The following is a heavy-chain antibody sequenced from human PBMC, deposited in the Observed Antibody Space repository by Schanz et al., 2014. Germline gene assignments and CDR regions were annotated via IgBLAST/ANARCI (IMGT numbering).Heavy chain of an antibody. J-gene: IGHJ4*02. CDR3: ARDRRNADLDY. Sequence: EVQLAESGGGLVQPGGSLRLSCVASGFTFSSYDVFWVRQAPGKGLEWISYITYNGGTIYYADSVKGRFTISRDNAKNSLYLEMNSLRAEDTALYYCARDRRNADLDYWGQGTLVTVSS. V-gene: IGHV3-48*03. CDR2: ITYNGGTI. D-gene: IGHD1-1*01. CDR1: GFTFSSYD.